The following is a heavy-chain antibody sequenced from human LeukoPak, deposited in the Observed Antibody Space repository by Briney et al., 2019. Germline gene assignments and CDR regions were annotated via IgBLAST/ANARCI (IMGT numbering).Heavy chain of an antibody. Sequence: SETLSLTCTVSGASIKNYYWSWIRQSPGKGLEWIGYIFYSERTNYNPSLKSRVTISIDMSKNQFSLRLSSVTAADTAIYYCARDHGYGDYAYFDCWGQGILVTVSS. CDR2: IFYSERT. V-gene: IGHV4-59*01. D-gene: IGHD4-17*01. J-gene: IGHJ4*02. CDR3: ARDHGYGDYAYFDC. CDR1: GASIKNYY.